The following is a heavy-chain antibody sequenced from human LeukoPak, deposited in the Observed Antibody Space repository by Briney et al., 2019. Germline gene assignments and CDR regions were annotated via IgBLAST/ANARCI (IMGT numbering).Heavy chain of an antibody. V-gene: IGHV4-39*01. D-gene: IGHD5-12*01. CDR1: GGSISSSSYY. CDR3: AGWARISDAFDI. CDR2: IYYSGST. J-gene: IGHJ3*02. Sequence: SETLSLTCTVSGGSISSSSYYWGWIRQPPGKGLEWIGSIYYSGSTYYNPSLKSRVTISVDTSKNQFSLKLSSVTAADTAVYYCAGWARISDAFDIWGQGTMVTVSS.